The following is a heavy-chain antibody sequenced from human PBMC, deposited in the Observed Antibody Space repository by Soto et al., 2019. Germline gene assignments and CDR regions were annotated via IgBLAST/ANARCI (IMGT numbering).Heavy chain of an antibody. D-gene: IGHD4-17*01. CDR1: GGSISSGGYY. Sequence: SETLSLTCTVSGGSISSGGYYWSWIRQHPGKGLEWIGYIYYSGSTYYNPSLKSRVTISVDTSKNQFSLKLSSVTAADTAVYYCALERDYGDYGVSLYYGMDVWGQGTTVTVSS. J-gene: IGHJ6*02. CDR3: ALERDYGDYGVSLYYGMDV. CDR2: IYYSGST. V-gene: IGHV4-31*03.